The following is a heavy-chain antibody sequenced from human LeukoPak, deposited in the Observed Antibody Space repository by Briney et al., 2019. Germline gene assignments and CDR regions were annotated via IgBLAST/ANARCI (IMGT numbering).Heavy chain of an antibody. D-gene: IGHD3-10*01. CDR2: IYYSGST. CDR3: ARDQGLLLWFGELQGYYYMDV. CDR1: GGSISSYY. J-gene: IGHJ6*03. V-gene: IGHV4-59*01. Sequence: SETLSLTCTVSGGSISSYYWSWIRQPPGKGLEWIGYIYYSGSTNYKPSLKSRVTISVDTSKNQFSLKLSSVTAADTAVYYCARDQGLLLWFGELQGYYYMDVWGKGTTVTVSS.